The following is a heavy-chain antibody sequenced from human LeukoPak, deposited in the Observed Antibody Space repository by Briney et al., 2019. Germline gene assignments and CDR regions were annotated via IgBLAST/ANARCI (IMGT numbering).Heavy chain of an antibody. J-gene: IGHJ6*03. CDR1: GYTFTSYG. CDR3: ASTPAIFGVVEDYYYYYYMDV. D-gene: IGHD3-3*01. CDR2: IIPIFGTA. Sequence: SVKVSCKASGYTFTSYGISWVRQAPGQGLEWMGGIIPIFGTANYAQKFQGRVTITTDESTSTAYMELSSLRSEDTAVYYCASTPAIFGVVEDYYYYYYMDVWGKGTTVTVSS. V-gene: IGHV1-69*05.